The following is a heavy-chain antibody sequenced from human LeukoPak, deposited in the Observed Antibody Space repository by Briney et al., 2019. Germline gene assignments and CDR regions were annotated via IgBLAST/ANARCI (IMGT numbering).Heavy chain of an antibody. V-gene: IGHV3-30*18. CDR3: AKDAHGDYRFSYYFDY. J-gene: IGHJ4*02. D-gene: IGHD4-17*01. CDR2: ISYDGSNK. Sequence: GGSLRLSCAASGFTFSSYGMHWVRRAPGKGLEWVAVISYDGSNKYYADSVKGRFTISRDNSKNTLYLQMNSLRAEDTAVYYCAKDAHGDYRFSYYFDYWAREPWSPPPQ. CDR1: GFTFSSYG.